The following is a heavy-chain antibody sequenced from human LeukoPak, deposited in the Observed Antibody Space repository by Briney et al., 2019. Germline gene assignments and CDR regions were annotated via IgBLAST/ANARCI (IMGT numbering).Heavy chain of an antibody. CDR1: GFTFDDYA. CDR2: ISWNSGSI. CDR3: ANQYFDY. V-gene: IGHV3-9*01. J-gene: IGHJ4*02. D-gene: IGHD2/OR15-2a*01. Sequence: PGGSLRLSCAASGFTFDDYAMHWVRQAPGKGLEWVSGISWNSGSIGYADSVKGRFTISRDNAKNSLYLQMNSLRAEDTAVYYCANQYFDYWGQGTLVTVSS.